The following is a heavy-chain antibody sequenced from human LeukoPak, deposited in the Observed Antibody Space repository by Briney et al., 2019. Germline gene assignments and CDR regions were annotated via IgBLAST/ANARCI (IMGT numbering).Heavy chain of an antibody. D-gene: IGHD2-21*02. Sequence: ASVSVSCKVSGYTLTELSMHWVRQAPGKGLEWMGSFDPEDGERIYAQKFQGRVTMTEDTSTENAYMELSSLISEDTAVYYCATSKAYCDGDCYAHFDDWGQGTLVTVSS. J-gene: IGHJ4*02. CDR3: ATSKAYCDGDCYAHFDD. V-gene: IGHV1-24*01. CDR2: FDPEDGER. CDR1: GYTLTELS.